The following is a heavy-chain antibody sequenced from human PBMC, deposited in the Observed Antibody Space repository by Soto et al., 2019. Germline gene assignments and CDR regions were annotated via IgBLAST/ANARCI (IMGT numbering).Heavy chain of an antibody. V-gene: IGHV4-34*01. CDR1: GGSFSGYY. CDR3: VRGGRSCEIDQCYTWFGP. CDR2: INDRGKT. Sequence: PSETLSLTCAVYGGSFSGYYWSWIRQPPGKGLEWIAEINDRGKTFYNPSLQSRVSISVDTPNNRLSLRLTSVTAADTAVYYCVRGGRSCEIDQCYTWFGPWARELWSPSPQ. J-gene: IGHJ5*02. D-gene: IGHD2-2*02.